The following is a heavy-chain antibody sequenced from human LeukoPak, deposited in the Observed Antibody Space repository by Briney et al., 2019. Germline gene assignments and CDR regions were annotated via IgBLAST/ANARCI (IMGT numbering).Heavy chain of an antibody. D-gene: IGHD3-10*01. CDR2: ISSSSSTI. Sequence: GGSLRLSCAASGFTFGPYTMNWVRQAPGKGLEWVSYISSSSSTIYYADSVKGRFTISRDNAKNSLYLQMNSLRAEDTAVYYCASMVRTYDYWGQGTLVTVSS. J-gene: IGHJ4*02. CDR1: GFTFGPYT. V-gene: IGHV3-48*04. CDR3: ASMVRTYDY.